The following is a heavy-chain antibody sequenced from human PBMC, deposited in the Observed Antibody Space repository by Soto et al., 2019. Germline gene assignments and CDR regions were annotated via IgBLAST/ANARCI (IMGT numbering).Heavy chain of an antibody. Sequence: SETLSLTCSVSDDSINSDKYYWGWIRQPPGKGLEWIGSIYYRGNAYYNPSLQTRVTISLDKSKSQISLKLNSVTAADTAVYFCARLEGLATISYYFVFWGPGALVTVSS. D-gene: IGHD3-9*01. CDR2: IYYRGNA. CDR1: DDSINSDKYY. J-gene: IGHJ4*02. CDR3: ARLEGLATISYYFVF. V-gene: IGHV4-39*01.